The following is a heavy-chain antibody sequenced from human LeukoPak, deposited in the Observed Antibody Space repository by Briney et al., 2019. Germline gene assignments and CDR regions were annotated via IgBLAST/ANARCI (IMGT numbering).Heavy chain of an antibody. CDR3: AGRLVGATYFDY. CDR2: FYHSGGP. D-gene: IGHD1-26*01. Sequence: TSETLSLTCTVSGYSISSGYYWGWIRQPPGKGLEWIGNFYHSGGPYYTPSLKSRVTISVDTSRNQFSLILSSVTAADTAVYYCAGRLVGATYFDYWGQGTLVTVSS. V-gene: IGHV4-38-2*02. J-gene: IGHJ4*02. CDR1: GYSISSGYY.